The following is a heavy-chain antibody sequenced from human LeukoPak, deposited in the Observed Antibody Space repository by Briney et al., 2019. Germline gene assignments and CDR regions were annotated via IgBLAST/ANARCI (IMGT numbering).Heavy chain of an antibody. CDR2: INGGGGST. J-gene: IGHJ4*02. CDR1: GFTFSNYV. V-gene: IGHV3-23*01. Sequence: PGGSLRLSCAASGFTFSNYVMSWVRQAPGKEPEWGSGINGGGGSTFYAESVTGRFTISRDNSKNTLFLQMNTLRAEDTAVYYCVKDGRRSPPCWGQGTLVTVSS. CDR3: VKDGRRSPPC. D-gene: IGHD2-15*01.